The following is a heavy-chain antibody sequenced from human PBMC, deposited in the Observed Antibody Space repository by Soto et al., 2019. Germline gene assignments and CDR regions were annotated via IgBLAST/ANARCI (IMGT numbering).Heavy chain of an antibody. CDR3: ARDSSGYYRIAEYFQH. Sequence: ASVKVSCKASGGTFSSYAISWVRQAPGQGLEWMGGIIPIFGTANYAQKFQGRVTITADESTSTAYMELSSLRSEDTAVYYCARDSSGYYRIAEYFQHWGQGTLVTVSS. J-gene: IGHJ1*01. CDR1: GGTFSSYA. V-gene: IGHV1-69*13. CDR2: IIPIFGTA. D-gene: IGHD3-22*01.